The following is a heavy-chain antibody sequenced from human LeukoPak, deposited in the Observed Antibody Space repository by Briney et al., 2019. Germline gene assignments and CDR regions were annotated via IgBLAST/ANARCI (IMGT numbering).Heavy chain of an antibody. Sequence: GGSLRLSCAASGFTFSYYAMTWVRQAPGKGLEWVSAISGSGGTTFYADSMKGRFTISRDNAKNSLFLQMNNLRAEDTAVYYCARDRRYFDTGGLGGPDYWGQGTLITVSS. J-gene: IGHJ4*02. D-gene: IGHD2-8*02. CDR1: GFTFSYYA. CDR3: ARDRRYFDTGGLGGPDY. CDR2: ISGSGGTT. V-gene: IGHV3-23*01.